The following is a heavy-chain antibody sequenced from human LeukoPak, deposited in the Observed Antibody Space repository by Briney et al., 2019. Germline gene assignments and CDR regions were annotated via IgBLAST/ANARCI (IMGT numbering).Heavy chain of an antibody. CDR2: INTDGSST. J-gene: IGHJ4*02. CDR3: ARASSSGHFDY. V-gene: IGHV3-74*01. D-gene: IGHD3-22*01. Sequence: GESLRLSCAASGFTFSTYWMHWVRQAPGKGLVWVSRINTDGSSTSYADSVKGRFTISRDNAKNTLYLQMNSLRTEDTAVYYCARASSSGHFDYWGQGALVTVSS. CDR1: GFTFSTYW.